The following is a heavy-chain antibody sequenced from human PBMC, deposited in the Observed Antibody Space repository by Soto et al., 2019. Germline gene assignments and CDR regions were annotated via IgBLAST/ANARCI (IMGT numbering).Heavy chain of an antibody. V-gene: IGHV3-23*01. Sequence: EVQVLESGGGLVQPGGSLRLSCAASGFTFSSYAMSWVRQAPGKGLEWVSTISGSGGSTYYADSVKGRFTISRDNSKNTLYLQMNSLRAEDTAIYYCAKDLSVSILGNYYYGMDVWGQGTTVTVSS. D-gene: IGHD3-3*01. J-gene: IGHJ6*02. CDR1: GFTFSSYA. CDR2: ISGSGGST. CDR3: AKDLSVSILGNYYYGMDV.